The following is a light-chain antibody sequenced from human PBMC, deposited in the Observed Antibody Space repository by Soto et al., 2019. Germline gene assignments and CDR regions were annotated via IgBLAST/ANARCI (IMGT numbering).Light chain of an antibody. CDR1: QSVASSF. V-gene: IGKV3-11*01. CDR2: DAS. CDR3: HQRQSWPRT. Sequence: EIVLTQSPGTLSLSPGARATLSCRASQSVASSFIAWFQQKPGQPPRLLIYDASIRAAGIPARFSASGSGTDFTLTISDVQPEDFALYYCHQRQSWPRTFGQGTKVDI. J-gene: IGKJ1*01.